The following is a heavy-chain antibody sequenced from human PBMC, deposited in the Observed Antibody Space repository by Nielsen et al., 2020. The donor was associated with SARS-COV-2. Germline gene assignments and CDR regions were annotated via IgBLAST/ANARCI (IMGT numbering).Heavy chain of an antibody. CDR3: AKDRSNYEYYYYGMDV. D-gene: IGHD4-11*01. CDR1: GFTFSSYG. Sequence: GGSLRLSCAASGFTFSSYGMHWVRQAPGKGLEWVAVISYDGSNKYYADSVKGRFTISRDNSKNTLYLQMNSLRAEDTAVYYCAKDRSNYEYYYYGMDVWGQGTTVTVSS. V-gene: IGHV3-30*18. J-gene: IGHJ6*02. CDR2: ISYDGSNK.